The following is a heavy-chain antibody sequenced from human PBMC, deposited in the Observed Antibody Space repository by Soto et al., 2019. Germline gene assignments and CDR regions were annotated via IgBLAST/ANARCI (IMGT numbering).Heavy chain of an antibody. V-gene: IGHV1-46*01. D-gene: IGHD6-6*01. J-gene: IGHJ6*02. CDR1: GYTFTSYY. CDR3: ARDQGRSSSSRTDHYYYYYGMDV. CDR2: INPSGGST. Sequence: ASVKVSCKASGYTFTSYYMHWVRQAPGQGLEWMGIINPSGGSTSYAQKFQGRVTMTRDTSTSTVYMELSSLRSEDTAMYYCARDQGRSSSSRTDHYYYYYGMDVWGQGTTVTVSS.